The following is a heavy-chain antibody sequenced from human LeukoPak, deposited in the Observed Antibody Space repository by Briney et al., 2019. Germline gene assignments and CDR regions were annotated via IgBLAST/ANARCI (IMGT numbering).Heavy chain of an antibody. V-gene: IGHV3-11*01. Sequence: PGGSLRLSCAASGFSFSDTYMSWIRQAPGKGLEWIAYIATGGYTLDYADSVRGRFTVSRDNAKNSLYLQMNSLRVEDTAVYYCATSSFYGQLWGQGTLVTVSS. D-gene: IGHD2/OR15-2a*01. CDR1: GFSFSDTY. CDR3: ATSSFYGQL. CDR2: IATGGYTL. J-gene: IGHJ1*01.